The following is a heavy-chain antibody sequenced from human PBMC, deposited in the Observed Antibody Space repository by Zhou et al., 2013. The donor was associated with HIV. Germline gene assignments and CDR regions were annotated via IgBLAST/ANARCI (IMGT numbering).Heavy chain of an antibody. Sequence: QVQLVQSGPEVKKPGSSVKVSCQASGGTFKTYAISWVRQAPGQGLEWMGGIIPLSGTANYAQRFQGRVTMTTDESTNTAYMELSSLTWDDTAIFYCTRLSYYGDSGYYYFDDWAREPWSPSPQ. CDR2: IIPLSGTA. CDR3: TRLSYYGDSGYYYFDD. J-gene: IGHJ4*02. V-gene: IGHV1-69*01. CDR1: GGTFKTYA. D-gene: IGHD3-22*01.